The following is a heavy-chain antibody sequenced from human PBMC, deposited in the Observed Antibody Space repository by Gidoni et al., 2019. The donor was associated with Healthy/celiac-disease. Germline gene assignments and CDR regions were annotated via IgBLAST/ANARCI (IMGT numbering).Heavy chain of an antibody. J-gene: IGHJ5*02. V-gene: IGHV4-34*01. CDR1: GGSFSGYY. Sequence: QVQLQQWGAGLLKPSETLSLTCAVYGGSFSGYYWSWIRQPPGKGLEWIGEINHSGSTNYNPSLKSRVTISVDTSKNQFSLKLSSVTAADTAVYYCARGGNPRNWFDPWGQGTLVTVSS. D-gene: IGHD2-15*01. CDR2: INHSGST. CDR3: ARGGNPRNWFDP.